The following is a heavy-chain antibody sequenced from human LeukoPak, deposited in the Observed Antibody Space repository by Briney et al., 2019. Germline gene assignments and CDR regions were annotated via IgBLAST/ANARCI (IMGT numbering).Heavy chain of an antibody. CDR2: FMSKTDGLTT. J-gene: IGHJ3*01. V-gene: IGHV3-15*01. CDR1: GFTYSNAW. D-gene: IGHD3-10*01. CDR3: TTASVTMVRGVINPDAFDV. Sequence: GGPLRLPCAACGFTYSNAWVSWVREAPGKAVEWVGCFMSKTDGLTTAYAAPVKHRFTILRDDSKNTLYRQMKGLETADTAVYYCTTASVTMVRGVINPDAFDVWGRGTMVIVSS.